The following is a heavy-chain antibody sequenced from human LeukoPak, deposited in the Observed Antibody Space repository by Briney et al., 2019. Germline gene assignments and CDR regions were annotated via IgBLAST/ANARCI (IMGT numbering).Heavy chain of an antibody. D-gene: IGHD6-6*01. CDR2: IYPGHSDI. V-gene: IGHV5-51*01. Sequence: GESLKISCKGSGYSFNTYWIGWVRQMPGKGLEWMGIIYPGHSDIRYSPSFQGQVTISADRSTSTVFLQWSSLEASDTAIYYCARHEGSNWGQGTLVTVSS. CDR3: ARHEGSN. J-gene: IGHJ4*02. CDR1: GYSFNTYW.